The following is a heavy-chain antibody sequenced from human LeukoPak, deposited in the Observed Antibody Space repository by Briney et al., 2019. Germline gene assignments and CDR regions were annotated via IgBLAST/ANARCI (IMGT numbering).Heavy chain of an antibody. D-gene: IGHD6-13*01. Sequence: ASVKVSCKASGYIFTGYYMHWVRQAPGQGLEWMGWINPNSGGTNYAQKFQGRVTMTRDTSISTAYMELSRLRSDDTAVYYCARRRIAAAGFDPWGQGTLVTVSS. J-gene: IGHJ5*02. CDR3: ARRRIAAAGFDP. CDR2: INPNSGGT. CDR1: GYIFTGYY. V-gene: IGHV1-2*02.